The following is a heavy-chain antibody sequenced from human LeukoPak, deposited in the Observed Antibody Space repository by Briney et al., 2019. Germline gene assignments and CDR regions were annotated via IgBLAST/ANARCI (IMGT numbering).Heavy chain of an antibody. CDR2: INPTSGAT. CDR1: GYAFTAYY. V-gene: IGHV1-2*02. Sequence: ASVKVSCKASGYAFTAYYMHWVRQPPGQGLEWMAWINPTSGATNYAQKFQGRVTMTRDTSISTVYMELSRLRSDDTAMNYCARGVAVRAFDYWGQGTLVTVSS. CDR3: ARGVAVRAFDY. D-gene: IGHD3-10*01. J-gene: IGHJ4*02.